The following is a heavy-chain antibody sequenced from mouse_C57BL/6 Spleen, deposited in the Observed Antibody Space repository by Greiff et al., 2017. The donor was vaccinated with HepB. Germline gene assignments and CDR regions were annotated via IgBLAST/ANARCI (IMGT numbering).Heavy chain of an antibody. Sequence: VKLVESGAELVKPGASVKMSCKASGYTFTSYWITWVKQRPGQGLEWIGDIYPGSGSTNYNEKFKSKATLTVDTSSSTAYMQLSSLTSEDSAVYYCARSYYSNYGFAYWGQGTLVTVSA. CDR3: ARSYYSNYGFAY. J-gene: IGHJ3*01. CDR2: IYPGSGST. V-gene: IGHV1-55*01. D-gene: IGHD2-5*01. CDR1: GYTFTSYW.